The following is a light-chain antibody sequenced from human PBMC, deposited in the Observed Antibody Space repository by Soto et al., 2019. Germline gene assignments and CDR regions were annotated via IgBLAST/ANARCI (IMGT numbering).Light chain of an antibody. CDR2: TAP. CDR3: DKYNSAAWA. CDR1: EVINSY. Sequence: DIEMTQSPSSLSASVGDRVTITCRASEVINSYLAWYQQKPGKVPKLLIYTAPTLQSGDPSRFSGGGSGTDFTLTISSLETKDVETYYYDKYNSAAWAFGQETKVEIK. V-gene: IGKV1-27*01. J-gene: IGKJ1*01.